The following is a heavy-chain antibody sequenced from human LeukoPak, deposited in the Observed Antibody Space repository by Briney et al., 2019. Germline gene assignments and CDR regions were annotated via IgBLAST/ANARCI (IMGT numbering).Heavy chain of an antibody. Sequence: SETLSLTCTVSGGSISSSSYYWSWIRQPPGKGLEWIGEINHSGSTNYNPSLKSRVTISVDTSKNQFSLKLSSVTAADTAVYYCARHTLLWFGGYYYYYMDVWGKGTTVTISS. J-gene: IGHJ6*03. CDR1: GGSISSSSYY. V-gene: IGHV4-39*01. CDR2: INHSGST. CDR3: ARHTLLWFGGYYYYYMDV. D-gene: IGHD3-10*01.